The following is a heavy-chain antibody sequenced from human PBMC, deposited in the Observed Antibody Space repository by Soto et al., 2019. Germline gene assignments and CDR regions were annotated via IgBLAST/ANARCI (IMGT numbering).Heavy chain of an antibody. CDR3: ASSGSGAAYYYHGLDV. CDR1: GYTFTSYG. J-gene: IGHJ6*02. Sequence: QVQLVQSGAEVKKPGASVKVSCKASGYTFTSYGFSWVRQAPGQGLEWMGWISTYNGNTNYAQKLQGRVTMTTDTSTSTAYMELRSLRSDDTAVYYCASSGSGAAYYYHGLDVWGQGTTVTVSS. CDR2: ISTYNGNT. V-gene: IGHV1-18*04. D-gene: IGHD7-27*01.